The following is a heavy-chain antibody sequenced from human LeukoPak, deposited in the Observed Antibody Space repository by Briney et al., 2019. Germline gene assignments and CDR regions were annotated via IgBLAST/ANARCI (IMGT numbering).Heavy chain of an antibody. CDR3: ARDDIIIDAFDI. J-gene: IGHJ3*02. V-gene: IGHV3-74*01. Sequence: PGGSLRLSCAASGFTFSSYLMHWVRQAPGKGLVGVSRINSDGSSTSYADSVKGRFTISRDNAKNTLYLQMNSLRAEDTAVYYCARDDIIIDAFDIWGQGTMVTVSS. CDR2: INSDGSST. D-gene: IGHD2/OR15-2a*01. CDR1: GFTFSSYL.